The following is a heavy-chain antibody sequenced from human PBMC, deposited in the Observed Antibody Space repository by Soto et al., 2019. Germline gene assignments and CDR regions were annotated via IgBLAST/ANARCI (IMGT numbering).Heavy chain of an antibody. Sequence: EVQLLESGGGFVQPGGSLRLSCAASGFTFTTYAMSWVRQAPGKGLEWVSTISRSGGTTYYADSVKGRFTISRDNSKDTLYLQMNSLRADDTAVYYCAKEWQFHYWGQGTLVTVSS. D-gene: IGHD5-12*01. J-gene: IGHJ4*02. CDR2: ISRSGGTT. CDR1: GFTFTTYA. CDR3: AKEWQFHY. V-gene: IGHV3-23*01.